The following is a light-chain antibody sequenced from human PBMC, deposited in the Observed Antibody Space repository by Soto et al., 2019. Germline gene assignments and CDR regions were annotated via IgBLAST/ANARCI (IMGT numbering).Light chain of an antibody. V-gene: IGLV1-40*01. CDR3: PSYDSSLSGSRVV. Sequence: QTVVTQPPSVSGAPGQRVTISCTGSSSNIGAGYDVHWYQQLPGTAPKLLIYGNSNRPSGVPDRFSGSKSGTSASLAITGLQAEDEAYYYCPSYDSSLSGSRVVFGGGTQLTVL. CDR2: GNS. J-gene: IGLJ2*01. CDR1: SSNIGAGYD.